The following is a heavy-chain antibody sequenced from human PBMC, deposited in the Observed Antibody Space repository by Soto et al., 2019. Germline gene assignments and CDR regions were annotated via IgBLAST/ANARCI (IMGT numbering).Heavy chain of an antibody. Sequence: QVQLVQSGAEVKKPGSSVKVSCKASGGTFSSYAISWVRQAPGQGLEWMGGIIPIFGTANYAQKFQGRVTPTADESSSTAYMQLRSLRSEDTAVYYCARGLGDYYDNSGYLTPYWFDPWGNGTLVTVSS. V-gene: IGHV1-69*12. CDR3: ARGLGDYYDNSGYLTPYWFDP. CDR2: IIPIFGTA. CDR1: GGTFSSYA. D-gene: IGHD3-22*01. J-gene: IGHJ5*02.